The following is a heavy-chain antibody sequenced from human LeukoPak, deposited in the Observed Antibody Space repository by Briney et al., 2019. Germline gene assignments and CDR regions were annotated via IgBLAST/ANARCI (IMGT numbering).Heavy chain of an antibody. CDR3: AKDDDWGRYKH. CDR1: GFTFSGYA. V-gene: IGHV3-23*01. D-gene: IGHD3-16*01. CDR2: ISPSGGIT. J-gene: IGHJ1*01. Sequence: PGGSLRLSCAASGFTFSGYAMNWVRQAPGKGLEWVSGISPSGGITYYTDSVKGRFTISRDNSKNTQSLQMNSLRAEDTAVYYCAKDDDWGRYKHWGQGTLVTVSS.